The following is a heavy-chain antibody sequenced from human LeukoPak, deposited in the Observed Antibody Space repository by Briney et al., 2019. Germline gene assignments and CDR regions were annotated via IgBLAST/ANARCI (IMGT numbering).Heavy chain of an antibody. CDR1: GGSIGSSSYY. V-gene: IGHV4-39*01. Sequence: PSETLSLTCTVSGGSIGSSSYYWGWIRQPPGKGLEWIGSIYYSGSTYYNPSLKSRVTISVDTSKNQFSLKLSSVTAADTAVYYCARHQIRDNWGFDYWGQGTLVTVSS. CDR3: ARHQIRDNWGFDY. J-gene: IGHJ4*02. D-gene: IGHD7-27*01. CDR2: IYYSGST.